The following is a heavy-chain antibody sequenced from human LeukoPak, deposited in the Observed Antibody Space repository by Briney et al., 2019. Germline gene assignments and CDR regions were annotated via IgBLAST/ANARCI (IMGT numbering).Heavy chain of an antibody. D-gene: IGHD1-26*01. Sequence: ASVKVSCKASGYTFTVYYMHWVRQAPGQGLEWMGWINPNSGGTNYAQKFQGRVTMTRDTSISTAYMELSRLRSDDTAVYYCARDIASSGSYWRGFGYWGQGILVTVSS. CDR3: ARDIASSGSYWRGFGY. CDR2: INPNSGGT. J-gene: IGHJ4*02. V-gene: IGHV1-2*02. CDR1: GYTFTVYY.